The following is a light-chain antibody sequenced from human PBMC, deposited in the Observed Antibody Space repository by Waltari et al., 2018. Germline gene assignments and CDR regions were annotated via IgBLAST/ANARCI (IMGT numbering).Light chain of an antibody. J-gene: IGLJ2*01. CDR2: RNN. CDR3: ATWDDTIGGPV. Sequence: QSVLTQPPSESGTPGQRVIISCSGSRANIGGRYVYWYQHLPGAAPKLLINRNNQRHSGGPDRFSGSKAGTSASLAISGLRSEDEGDYFCATWDDTIGGPVFGGGTKLTVL. CDR1: RANIGGRY. V-gene: IGLV1-47*01.